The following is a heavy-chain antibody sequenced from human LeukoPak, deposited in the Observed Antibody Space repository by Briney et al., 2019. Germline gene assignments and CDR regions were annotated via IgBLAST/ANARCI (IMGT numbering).Heavy chain of an antibody. V-gene: IGHV3-15*01. J-gene: IGHJ4*02. CDR1: GFTFSNAW. CDR2: IKSKTDGGTT. D-gene: IGHD6-19*01. Sequence: GGSLRLSCGASGFTFSNAWMSWVRQAPGKGLEWVGRIKSKTDGGTTDYAAPVKGRFTISRDDSKNTLYLQMNSLKTEDTAVYYCARRTLYSGGWLPDYWGQGTLVTVSS. CDR3: ARRTLYSGGWLPDY.